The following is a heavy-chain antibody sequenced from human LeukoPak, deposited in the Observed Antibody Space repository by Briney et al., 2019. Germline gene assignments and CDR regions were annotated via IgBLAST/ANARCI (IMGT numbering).Heavy chain of an antibody. J-gene: IGHJ4*02. CDR2: INPNSSDT. V-gene: IGHV1-2*02. CDR1: GHTFTAHY. D-gene: IGHD3-10*01. Sequence: ASVKVSCKPSGHTFTAHYIHWVRQAPGQGLEWMGWINPNSSDTNYAQRFQGRVTLTRDTSISTAYMELSRLRSDDTAVYYCSTVGSGTAYLNYPYWGQGTLVTVSS. CDR3: STVGSGTAYLNYPY.